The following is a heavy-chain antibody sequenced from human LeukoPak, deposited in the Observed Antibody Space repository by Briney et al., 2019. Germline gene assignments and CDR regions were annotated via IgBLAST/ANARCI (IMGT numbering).Heavy chain of an antibody. J-gene: IGHJ4*02. Sequence: GGSLRLSCAASGFTFSSYEMNWVRQAPGKGLEWVSYISSSGSTIYYADSVKGRFTISRDNAKNSLYLQMNSLRAEDTAVYYCARNVDTAMVGATNFDYWGQGTLVTVSS. CDR3: ARNVDTAMVGATNFDY. D-gene: IGHD5-18*01. CDR2: ISSSGSTI. CDR1: GFTFSSYE. V-gene: IGHV3-48*03.